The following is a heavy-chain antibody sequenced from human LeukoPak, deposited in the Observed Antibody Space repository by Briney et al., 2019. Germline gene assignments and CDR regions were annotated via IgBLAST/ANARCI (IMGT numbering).Heavy chain of an antibody. V-gene: IGHV1-69*05. D-gene: IGHD3-22*01. CDR2: IIPIFGTA. CDR3: RTGYYYDSSGSLFDY. CDR1: GGTFSSYA. J-gene: IGHJ4*02. Sequence: SVKVSCKASGGTFSSYAISWVRQAPGQGLEWMGGIIPIFGTANYAQKFQGRVTITTDESTSTAYMELSSLRSEDTAVYYCRTGYYYDSSGSLFDYWGQGTLVTVSS.